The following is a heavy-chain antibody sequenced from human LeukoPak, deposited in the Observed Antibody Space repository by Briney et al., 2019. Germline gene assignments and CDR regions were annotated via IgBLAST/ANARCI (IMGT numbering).Heavy chain of an antibody. V-gene: IGHV4-59*01. CDR1: GGSISSYY. Sequence: SETLSLTCTVSGGSISSYYWSWIRQPPGKGLEWIGYIYYSGSTNYNPSLKSRVTISVDTSKNQFSLKLSSVTAADTAVYYCAGRPSYYYYYGMDVWGQGTTVTVSS. CDR2: IYYSGST. J-gene: IGHJ6*02. CDR3: AGRPSYYYYYGMDV.